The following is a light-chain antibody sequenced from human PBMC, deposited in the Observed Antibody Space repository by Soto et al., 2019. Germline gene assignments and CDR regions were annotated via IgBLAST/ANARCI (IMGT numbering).Light chain of an antibody. CDR1: NSDVGGYND. CDR3: SSHAGSNNPYV. V-gene: IGLV2-8*01. J-gene: IGLJ1*01. Sequence: QSALTQPPSASGSPGQSVTISCTGTNSDVGGYNDVSWYQQHPGKAPKLMISEVGKRPSGVPDRFSGSKSGNTASLTVSGLQAEAEAEYYCSSHAGSNNPYVFGAGTKLTVL. CDR2: EVG.